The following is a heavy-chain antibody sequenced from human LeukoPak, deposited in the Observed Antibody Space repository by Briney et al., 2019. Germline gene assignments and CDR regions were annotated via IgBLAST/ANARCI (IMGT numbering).Heavy chain of an antibody. CDR2: INSDGSST. V-gene: IGHV3-74*01. Sequence: GGSLRLSCAASGFTFSSYWMHWVRQAPGKGLVWVSRINSDGSSTSYADSVKGRFTISRDNAKNTLYLQMNSLRAEDTAVYYCARATPYYDSSGYYSRTYYYYYYYMDVWGKGTTVTISS. CDR3: ARATPYYDSSGYYSRTYYYYYYYMDV. J-gene: IGHJ6*03. D-gene: IGHD3-22*01. CDR1: GFTFSSYW.